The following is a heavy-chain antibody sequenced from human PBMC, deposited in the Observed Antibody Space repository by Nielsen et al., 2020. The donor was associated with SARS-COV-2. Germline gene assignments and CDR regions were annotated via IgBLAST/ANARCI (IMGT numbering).Heavy chain of an antibody. J-gene: IGHJ4*02. Sequence: ALVKVSCKASGYTFAIYGISWVRQAPGQGLEWMGWISPYNGNTNYAQKLQGRVTMTTDTSTTTAYMELRSLRSDDTAVYYCARVEQLYDYFDYWGQGTLVTVSS. CDR1: GYTFAIYG. D-gene: IGHD5/OR15-5a*01. CDR3: ARVEQLYDYFDY. V-gene: IGHV1-18*01. CDR2: ISPYNGNT.